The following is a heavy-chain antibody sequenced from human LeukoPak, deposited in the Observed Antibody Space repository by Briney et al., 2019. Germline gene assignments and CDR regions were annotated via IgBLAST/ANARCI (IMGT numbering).Heavy chain of an antibody. Sequence: PSETLSLTCTVPGGSISSYYWSWIRQPPGKGLEWIGYIYYSGSTNYNPSLKSRVTISVDTSKNQFSLKLSSVTAADTAVYYCAREIGNSSGYQGANAFDIWGQGTMVTVSS. CDR1: GGSISSYY. D-gene: IGHD3-22*01. V-gene: IGHV4-59*01. CDR2: IYYSGST. J-gene: IGHJ3*02. CDR3: AREIGNSSGYQGANAFDI.